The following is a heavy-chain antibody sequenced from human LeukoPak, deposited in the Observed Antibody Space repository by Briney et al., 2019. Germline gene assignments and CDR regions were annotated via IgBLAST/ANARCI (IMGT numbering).Heavy chain of an antibody. CDR1: GGSISSSSYY. V-gene: IGHV4-39*01. J-gene: IGHJ5*02. D-gene: IGHD3-10*01. Sequence: PSETLSLTCTVSGGSISSSSYYWGWIRQPPGKGLEWIGSIYYSGSTYYNPSLKSRVTISVDTSKNQFSLKLSSVTAADTAVYYCARQEYLLWFENWFDPWGQGTLVTVSS. CDR2: IYYSGST. CDR3: ARQEYLLWFENWFDP.